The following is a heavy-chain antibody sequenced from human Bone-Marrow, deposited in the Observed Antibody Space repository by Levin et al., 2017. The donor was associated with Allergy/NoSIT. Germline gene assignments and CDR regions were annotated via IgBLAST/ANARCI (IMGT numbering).Heavy chain of an antibody. CDR3: AKDSNYVPGEYDYYYYGMDV. J-gene: IGHJ6*02. Sequence: GGSLRLSCAASGFTFSSYAMSWVRQAPGKGLEWVSAISGSGGSTYYADSVKGRFTISRDNSKNTLYLQMNSLRAEDTAVYYCAKDSNYVPGEYDYYYYGMDVWGQGTTVTVSS. D-gene: IGHD4-11*01. CDR1: GFTFSSYA. V-gene: IGHV3-23*01. CDR2: ISGSGGST.